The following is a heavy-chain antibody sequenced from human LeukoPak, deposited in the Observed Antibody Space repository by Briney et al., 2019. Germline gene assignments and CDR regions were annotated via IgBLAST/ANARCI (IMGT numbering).Heavy chain of an antibody. CDR1: GFTFSSYS. Sequence: PGGSLRLSCAASGFTFSSYSMNWVRQAPGKGLEWVSSISSNSNYIYYADSVKGRFTISRDNAKNSLYLQMNSLRAEDTAVYFCARDRGGWVLDYWGQGTLVTVSS. CDR2: ISSNSNYI. CDR3: ARDRGGWVLDY. V-gene: IGHV3-21*01. D-gene: IGHD6-19*01. J-gene: IGHJ4*02.